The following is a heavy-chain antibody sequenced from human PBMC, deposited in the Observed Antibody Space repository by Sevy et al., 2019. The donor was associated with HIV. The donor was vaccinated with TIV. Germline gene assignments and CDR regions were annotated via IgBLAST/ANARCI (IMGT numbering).Heavy chain of an antibody. CDR1: GYPFSSYG. CDR3: ARDRWGYGGNSIDY. Sequence: ASVKVSCKASGYPFSSYGISWVRQAPGQGLEWMGWISADSGNSNYAQNLQGRVTMTTDTSTSTAYMELRSLRFHDSGVYDGARDRWGYGGNSIDYWGRGTLVTVSS. CDR2: ISADSGNS. D-gene: IGHD2-21*02. J-gene: IGHJ4*02. V-gene: IGHV1-18*01.